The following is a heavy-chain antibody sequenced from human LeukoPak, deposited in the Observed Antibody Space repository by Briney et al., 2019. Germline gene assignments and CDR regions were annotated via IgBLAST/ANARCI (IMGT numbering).Heavy chain of an antibody. D-gene: IGHD5-18*01. J-gene: IGHJ4*02. Sequence: GGSLRLSCEASGFSFPYGMSWVRQAPGKGLEWVSSISTASDYIYYADSLKGRFTISRDNAKNSLYLQMNSLRAEDTAVYYCARRATSERGYSYGLDYWGQGTLVTVSS. CDR3: ARRATSERGYSYGLDY. CDR1: GFSFPYG. CDR2: ISTASDYI. V-gene: IGHV3-21*01.